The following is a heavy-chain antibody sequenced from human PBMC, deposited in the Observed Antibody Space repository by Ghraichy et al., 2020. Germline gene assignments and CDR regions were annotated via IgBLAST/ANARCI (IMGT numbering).Heavy chain of an antibody. CDR1: GDSLNNYY. CDR3: ARDQEWRASSSGFDP. CDR2: IYHNGRT. D-gene: IGHD2-2*01. Sequence: SETLSLTCTVSGDSLNNYYWSWIRQAPGKGLEWIGSIYHNGRTKYNPSLKSQVTMSVDTSKNQFSLSLTSVTAADTAVFYCARDQEWRASSSGFDPWGQGTLVSVSP. V-gene: IGHV4-59*01. J-gene: IGHJ5*02.